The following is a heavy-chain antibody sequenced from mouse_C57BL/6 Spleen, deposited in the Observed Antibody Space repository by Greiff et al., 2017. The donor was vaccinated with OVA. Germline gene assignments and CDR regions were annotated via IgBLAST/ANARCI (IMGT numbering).Heavy chain of an antibody. CDR3: ARRGPYYYGTSFAY. V-gene: IGHV1-26*01. CDR1: GYTFTDYY. CDR2: INPNNGGT. J-gene: IGHJ3*01. D-gene: IGHD1-1*01. Sequence: EVKLQQSGPELVKPGASVKISCKASGYTFTDYYMNWVKQSHGKSLEWIGDINPNNGGTSYNQKFKGKATLTVDKSSSTAYMELRSLTSEDSAVYYCARRGPYYYGTSFAYWGQGTLVTVSA.